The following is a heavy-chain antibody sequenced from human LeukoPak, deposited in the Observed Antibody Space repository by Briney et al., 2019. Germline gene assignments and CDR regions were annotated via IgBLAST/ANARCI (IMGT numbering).Heavy chain of an antibody. J-gene: IGHJ4*02. CDR2: ISGSAVGT. Sequence: GGTLRLSCAASGFTFSNYGMSWVRQAPGKGLEWVSAISGSAVGTNYADSVKGRFTISRDNSRNTLYLQMNSLRAEDTAVYYCAKGDGSGWYFDYWGQGAPVTVSS. D-gene: IGHD6-19*01. CDR1: GFTFSNYG. CDR3: AKGDGSGWYFDY. V-gene: IGHV3-23*01.